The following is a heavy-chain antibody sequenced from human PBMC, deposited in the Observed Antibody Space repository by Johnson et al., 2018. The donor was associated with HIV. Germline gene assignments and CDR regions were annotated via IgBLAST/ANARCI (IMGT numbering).Heavy chain of an antibody. CDR2: ITWNSGNI. CDR3: ARDLRDGYNPMAFDI. D-gene: IGHD5-24*01. J-gene: IGHJ3*02. CDR1: GFTFSSYA. Sequence: EQLVESGGGVVQPGGSLRLSCAASGFTFSSYAMHWVRQAPGKGLEWASGITWNSGNIGYADSVKGRCTISRDNAKNSLYLQMNSLRAEDTAVYYCARDLRDGYNPMAFDIWGQGTMVTVSS. V-gene: IGHV3-21*04.